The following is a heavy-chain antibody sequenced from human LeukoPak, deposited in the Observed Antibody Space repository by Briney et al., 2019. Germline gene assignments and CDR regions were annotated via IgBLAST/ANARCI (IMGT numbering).Heavy chain of an antibody. D-gene: IGHD6-25*01. CDR1: GYSFTSYW. J-gene: IGHJ3*02. CDR2: LYPGDSDT. Sequence: GESLKISCKGSGYSFTSYWIGWVRQMPGKGLEWMGILYPGDSDTRYSPSFQGQVTISADKSISTVYLQWSSLKASDTAMYYCARRAATDAFDIWGQGTMVTVSS. V-gene: IGHV5-51*01. CDR3: ARRAATDAFDI.